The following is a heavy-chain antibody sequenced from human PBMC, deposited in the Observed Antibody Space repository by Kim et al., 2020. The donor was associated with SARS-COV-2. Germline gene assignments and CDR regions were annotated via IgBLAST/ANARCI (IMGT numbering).Heavy chain of an antibody. J-gene: IGHJ5*02. Sequence: SETLSLTCTVSGGSISSGGYYWSWIRQHPGKGLEWIGYIYYSGSTYYNPSLKSRVTISVDTSKNQFSLKLSSVTAADTAVYYCARGDILTGYYSTVPHNWFDPWGQGTLVTVSS. CDR2: IYYSGST. CDR1: GGSISSGGYY. D-gene: IGHD3-9*01. CDR3: ARGDILTGYYSTVPHNWFDP. V-gene: IGHV4-31*03.